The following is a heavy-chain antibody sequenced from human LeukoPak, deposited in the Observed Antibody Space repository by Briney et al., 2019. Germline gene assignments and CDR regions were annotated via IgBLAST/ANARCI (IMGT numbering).Heavy chain of an antibody. Sequence: AASVKVSCKASGYTFTSYDINWVRQATGQGLEWMGWMNPNSGNTGYAQKFQGRVTMTRNTSISTAYMELSSLRSEDTAVYYCARGLRRYNWNADYWGQGTLVTVSS. J-gene: IGHJ4*02. V-gene: IGHV1-8*01. CDR1: GYTFTSYD. D-gene: IGHD1-20*01. CDR3: ARGLRRYNWNADY. CDR2: MNPNSGNT.